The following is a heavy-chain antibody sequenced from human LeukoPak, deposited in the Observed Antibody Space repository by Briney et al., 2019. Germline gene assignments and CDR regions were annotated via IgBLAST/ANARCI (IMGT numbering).Heavy chain of an antibody. CDR2: IYYSGST. D-gene: IGHD3-22*01. Sequence: SETLSLTCTVSGYSISSGYYWGWIRQPPGKGLEWIGSIYYSGSTYYNPSLKSRVTISVDTSKNQFSLKLSSVTAADTAVYYCAVYYYDSSGYYYWNWGQGTLVTVSS. J-gene: IGHJ4*02. V-gene: IGHV4-38-2*02. CDR1: GYSISSGYY. CDR3: AVYYYDSSGYYYWN.